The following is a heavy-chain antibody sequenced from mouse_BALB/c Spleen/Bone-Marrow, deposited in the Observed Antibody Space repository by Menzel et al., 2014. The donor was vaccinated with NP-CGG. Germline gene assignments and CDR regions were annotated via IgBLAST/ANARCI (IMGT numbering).Heavy chain of an antibody. D-gene: IGHD1-1*01. CDR1: GFNIKDTY. J-gene: IGHJ2*01. CDR2: IDPANGNT. V-gene: IGHV14-3*02. CDR3: VRSREYYFDY. Sequence: EVKLVESGAEFVKPGASVKLSCTASGFNIKDTYMHWVKQRPEQGLEWIGRIDPANGNTKYDPKFQGKATITADTSSNTAYLQLSSLTSEDTAVYYCVRSREYYFDYWGQGTTLTVSS.